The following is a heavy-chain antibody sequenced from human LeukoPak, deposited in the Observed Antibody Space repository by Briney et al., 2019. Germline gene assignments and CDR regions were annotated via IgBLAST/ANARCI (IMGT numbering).Heavy chain of an antibody. V-gene: IGHV3-23*01. CDR1: GFTFSSYA. CDR3: ATTLRGVIPSPVDY. CDR2: ISGSGGST. Sequence: AGGSLRLSCAASGFTFSSYAMSWVRQAPGKGLEWVSAISGSGGSTYYADSVKGRFTISRDNSKNTLYLQMNSLRAEDTAVYYCATTLRGVIPSPVDYWGQGTLVTVSS. D-gene: IGHD3-10*01. J-gene: IGHJ4*02.